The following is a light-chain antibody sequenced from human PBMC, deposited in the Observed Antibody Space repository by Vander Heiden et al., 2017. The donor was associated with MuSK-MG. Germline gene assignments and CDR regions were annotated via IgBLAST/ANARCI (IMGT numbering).Light chain of an antibody. Sequence: DIMLPPSPAPLSSSPGERATIAGRASQSVSSYLAWYQQKPGQAPRLLIYEASNRATGIPARFSGSGSETDFTLTISSLEPEDFAVYYCQHRSNWPPYTFGQGTKLEIK. CDR2: EAS. CDR1: QSVSSY. V-gene: IGKV3-11*01. CDR3: QHRSNWPPYT. J-gene: IGKJ2*01.